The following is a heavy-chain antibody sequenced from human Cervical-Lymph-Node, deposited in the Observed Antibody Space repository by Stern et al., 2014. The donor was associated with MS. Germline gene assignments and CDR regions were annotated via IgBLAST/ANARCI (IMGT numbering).Heavy chain of an antibody. CDR2: INPSGDTS. CDR3: TKDSGSFSIDY. D-gene: IGHD1-26*01. V-gene: IGHV1-46*03. J-gene: IGHJ4*02. CDR1: GFTFTSYY. Sequence: VQLVESGAEVKKPGASVKVTCQVSGFTFTSYYIHWARHAPGQGFEWMGIINPSGDTSTYAQMLQGRVTMTRDTSTSTVYMELSSLRSDDTAMYYCTKDSGSFSIDYWGQGTLVTVSS.